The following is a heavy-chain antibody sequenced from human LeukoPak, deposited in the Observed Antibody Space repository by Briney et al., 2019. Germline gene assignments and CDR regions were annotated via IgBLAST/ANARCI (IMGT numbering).Heavy chain of an antibody. CDR2: INPHTGGT. CDR1: GYTFTGYY. J-gene: IGHJ4*02. V-gene: IGHV1-2*02. Sequence: ASVKVSCKASGYTFTGYYMHWVRQAPGQGLEWMGWINPHTGGTNYAQKFQGRVTMTRDASISTAYMELSRLRSDDTAVYYCARPYCGGGSCHDYFDYWGQGTLVTVS. D-gene: IGHD2-15*01. CDR3: ARPYCGGGSCHDYFDY.